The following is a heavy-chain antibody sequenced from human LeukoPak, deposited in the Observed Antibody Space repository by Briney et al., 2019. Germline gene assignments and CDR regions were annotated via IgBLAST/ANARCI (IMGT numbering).Heavy chain of an antibody. V-gene: IGHV4-34*01. CDR1: GGSFSGYV. Sequence: PSETLSLTCGVSGGSFSGYVWSWLRQAPEKGLEWIGEISNSGGIKYNPSLEDRVTISGGSSTNQFSLKLTSMTAADTAVYYCARGYNWIYGFRGTHYFYFDLWGRGALVTVAS. CDR2: ISNSGGI. J-gene: IGHJ2*01. D-gene: IGHD1-7*01. CDR3: ARGYNWIYGFRGTHYFYFDL.